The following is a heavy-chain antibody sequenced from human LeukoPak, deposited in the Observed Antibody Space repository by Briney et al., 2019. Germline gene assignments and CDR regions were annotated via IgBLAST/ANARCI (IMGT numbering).Heavy chain of an antibody. J-gene: IGHJ4*02. CDR1: GFTFSSYA. Sequence: GGSLRLSCAASGFTFSSYAMSWVRQAPGKGLEWVSAISGSGGSTYYADSVKGRFTISRDNSKNTLYLQMNSLRAEDTAVCYCAKRDYYYDSSGYYLIYWGQGTLVTVSS. CDR2: ISGSGGST. CDR3: AKRDYYYDSSGYYLIY. V-gene: IGHV3-23*01. D-gene: IGHD3-22*01.